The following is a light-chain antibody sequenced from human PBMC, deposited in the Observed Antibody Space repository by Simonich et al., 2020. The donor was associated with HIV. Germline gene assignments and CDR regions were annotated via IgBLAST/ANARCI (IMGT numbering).Light chain of an antibody. V-gene: IGLV2-14*03. CDR3: SSYTSSRTLV. CDR2: DVS. J-gene: IGLJ2*01. CDR1: SRYVGNYNY. Sequence: QSALTQPASVSGSPGQSITISCTGTSRYVGNYNYVSWYQQHPGKAPKLMIYDVSNRPSGVSNRFSGSKSGNTASLTISGLQAEDEADYYCSSYTSSRTLVFGGGTKLTVL.